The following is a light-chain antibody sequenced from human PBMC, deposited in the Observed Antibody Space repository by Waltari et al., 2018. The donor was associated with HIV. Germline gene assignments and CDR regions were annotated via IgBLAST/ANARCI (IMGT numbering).Light chain of an antibody. CDR1: TSDIGTYNS. V-gene: IGLV2-8*01. Sequence: QSALTQPPSASGSPGQSVTISCAGSTSDIGTYNSVSWYQQLPGQAPKLIIYEVNQRPSGVPDLFSGSKSGNTASLTVSGLQTGDEGDYYCASYAGSRPFVFGSGTKVTVV. CDR3: ASYAGSRPFV. J-gene: IGLJ1*01. CDR2: EVN.